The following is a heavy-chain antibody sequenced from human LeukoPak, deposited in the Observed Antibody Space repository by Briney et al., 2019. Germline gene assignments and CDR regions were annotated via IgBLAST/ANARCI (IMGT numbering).Heavy chain of an antibody. J-gene: IGHJ5*01. CDR1: GFALRSYT. Sequence: GGSLRLSCAASGFALRSYTVTWVRQAPGKGLEWVSSISSTSAYIYYAESVKGRFSISRDNVDNAVHLQMSSLRNEDTAFYYCARVAVAGPTGWFDSWGQGTLVTVSS. V-gene: IGHV3-21*01. CDR3: ARVAVAGPTGWFDS. CDR2: ISSTSAYI. D-gene: IGHD6-19*01.